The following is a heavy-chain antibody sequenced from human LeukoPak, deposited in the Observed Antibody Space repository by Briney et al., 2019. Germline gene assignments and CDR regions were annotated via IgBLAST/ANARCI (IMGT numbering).Heavy chain of an antibody. CDR2: ISGSGSGGST. Sequence: PGGSLRLSCAASGFTFSSSAMSWVRQAPGKGLEWVSSISGSGSGGSTYYADSVKGRFTISRDNSKNTLYLQMNSLRVEDTAVYYCARAVITMVRGVIYFDYWGQGTLVTVSS. D-gene: IGHD3-10*01. CDR3: ARAVITMVRGVIYFDY. V-gene: IGHV3-23*01. J-gene: IGHJ4*02. CDR1: GFTFSSSA.